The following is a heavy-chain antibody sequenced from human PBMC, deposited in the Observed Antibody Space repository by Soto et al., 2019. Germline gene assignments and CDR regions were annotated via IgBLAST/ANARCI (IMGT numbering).Heavy chain of an antibody. CDR2: IKQDGSEK. Sequence: EVQLVESGGGLVQPGGSLRLSCAACGFTFSSYWMSWVRQAPGKGLEWVANIKQDGSEKYYVDSVKGRFTISRDKSNYSLYLQMNSLSAEDTAVYYCARKFDYYDSSSYFRFDPWGQGTLVTLSS. J-gene: IGHJ5*02. V-gene: IGHV3-7*04. CDR1: GFTFSSYW. D-gene: IGHD3-22*01. CDR3: ARKFDYYDSSSYFRFDP.